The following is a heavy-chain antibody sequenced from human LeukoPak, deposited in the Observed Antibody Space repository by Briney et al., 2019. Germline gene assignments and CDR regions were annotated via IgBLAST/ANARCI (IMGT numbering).Heavy chain of an antibody. CDR2: ISNNGGYT. Sequence: GGSLRLSCAASGFTFSSSAMSWVRQAPGKGLEWVSAISNNGGYTYYADSVQGRFTISRDNSKNTLYLQMNSLRAEDTAVYYCVKGRASGSYYIGDYWGQGTLVTVSS. CDR1: GFTFSSSA. CDR3: VKGRASGSYYIGDY. D-gene: IGHD1-26*01. J-gene: IGHJ4*02. V-gene: IGHV3-23*01.